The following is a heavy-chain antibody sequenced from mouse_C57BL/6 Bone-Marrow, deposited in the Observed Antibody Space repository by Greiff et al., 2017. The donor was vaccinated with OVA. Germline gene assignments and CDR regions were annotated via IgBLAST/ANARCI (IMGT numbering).Heavy chain of an antibody. D-gene: IGHD4-1*01. J-gene: IGHJ1*03. CDR1: GYTFPSYR. Sequence: QVQLQQPGAELVKPGASVKLSCKASGYTFPSYRMHWVKQRPGRGLEGIGRIYPNSGGTKYNEKFKSKATLTVDKPSSTAYMQRSSLTSEDSAVYYCARSGNCWSYWYFDVWGTGTTVTVSS. V-gene: IGHV1-72*01. CDR3: ARSGNCWSYWYFDV. CDR2: IYPNSGGT.